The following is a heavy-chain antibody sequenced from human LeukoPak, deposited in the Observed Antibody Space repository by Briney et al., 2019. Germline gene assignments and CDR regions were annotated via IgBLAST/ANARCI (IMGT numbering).Heavy chain of an antibody. CDR2: IYHSGST. CDR1: GGSISSGGYS. V-gene: IGHV4-30-2*01. D-gene: IGHD2-21*02. J-gene: IGHJ5*02. CDR3: ARAPYCGGDCYSGARFDP. Sequence: SQTLSLTCAVSGGSISSGGYSWSWIRQPPGKGLEWIGYIYHSGSTYYNPSLKSRVTISVDRSKNQFSLKLSSVTAADTAVYYCARAPYCGGDCYSGARFDPWGQGTLVTVSS.